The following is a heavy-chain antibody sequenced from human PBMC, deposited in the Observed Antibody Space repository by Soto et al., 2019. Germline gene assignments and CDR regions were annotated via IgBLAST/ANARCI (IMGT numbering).Heavy chain of an antibody. V-gene: IGHV4-34*01. CDR1: GGPANGYY. D-gene: IGHD3-3*01. Sequence: PSETLSLTCAVYGGPANGYYWNWIRHPPGKGLECIGQINHTGGTHYNPSLTSRVTMSVDTSKNQFSLRLSSVTEADTAIYYCATRITVFGLLIPPFDPWGQGTQVTVSS. J-gene: IGHJ5*02. CDR2: INHTGGT. CDR3: ATRITVFGLLIPPFDP.